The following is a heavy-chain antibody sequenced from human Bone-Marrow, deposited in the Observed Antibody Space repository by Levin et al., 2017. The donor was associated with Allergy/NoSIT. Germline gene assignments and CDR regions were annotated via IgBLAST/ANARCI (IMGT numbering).Heavy chain of an antibody. D-gene: IGHD2-2*01. J-gene: IGHJ5*02. Sequence: PGGSLRLSCAVYGGSFSGYYWSWIRQPPGKGLEWIGEINHSGSTNYNPSLKSRVTISVDTSKNQFSLKLSSVTAADTAVYYCARRPVVVPAAMRGWWFDPWGQGTLVTVSS. V-gene: IGHV4-34*01. CDR2: INHSGST. CDR1: GGSFSGYY. CDR3: ARRPVVVPAAMRGWWFDP.